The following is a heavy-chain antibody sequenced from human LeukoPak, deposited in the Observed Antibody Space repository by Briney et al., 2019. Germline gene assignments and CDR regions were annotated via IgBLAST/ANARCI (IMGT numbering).Heavy chain of an antibody. Sequence: SETLSLTCTVSGGSISSYYWSWIRQPPGKGLEWIGYIYTSGSTNYNPSLESRVTISVDTSKNQFSLKLSSVTAAGTAVYYCARHPRGSYYFDYWGQGTLVTVSS. CDR1: GGSISSYY. CDR2: IYTSGST. D-gene: IGHD1-26*01. CDR3: ARHPRGSYYFDY. J-gene: IGHJ4*02. V-gene: IGHV4-4*09.